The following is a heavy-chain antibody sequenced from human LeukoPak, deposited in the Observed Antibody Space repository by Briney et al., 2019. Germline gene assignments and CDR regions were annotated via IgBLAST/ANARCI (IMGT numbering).Heavy chain of an antibody. CDR2: IYHSGST. J-gene: IGHJ4*02. CDR1: GGSISSSNW. Sequence: PSGTLSLTCAVSGGSISSSNWWSWVRQPPGKGLEWIGEIYHSGSTYYNPSLKSRVTISVDTSKNQFSLKLSSVTAADTAVYYCARHLIYVYYFDYWGQGTLVTVSS. D-gene: IGHD5/OR15-5a*01. CDR3: ARHLIYVYYFDY. V-gene: IGHV4-4*02.